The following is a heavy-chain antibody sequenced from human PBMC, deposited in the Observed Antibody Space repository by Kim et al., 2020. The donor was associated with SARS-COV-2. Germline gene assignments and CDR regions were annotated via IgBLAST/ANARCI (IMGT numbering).Heavy chain of an antibody. Sequence: FTITRDNSKNTLYLQMNSLRAEDTAVYYCAKDGGTSLLWFGELSGYYFDYWGQGTLVTVSS. V-gene: IGHV3-23*01. CDR3: AKDGGTSLLWFGELSGYYFDY. D-gene: IGHD3-10*01. J-gene: IGHJ4*02.